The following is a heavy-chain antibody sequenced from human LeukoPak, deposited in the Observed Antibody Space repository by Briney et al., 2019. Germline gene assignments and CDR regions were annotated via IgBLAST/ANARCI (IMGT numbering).Heavy chain of an antibody. V-gene: IGHV3-7*05. CDR1: GFTFKIYW. CDR2: INQDGSEK. D-gene: IGHD4-17*01. Sequence: QAGGSLRLSCAASGFTFKIYWMSWDRQAPGKGLEWVANINQDGSEKYYVDSVKGRFTISRDNAKNSLYLQMNSLRDEDTAVYYCARDKSYGDSEDYWGQGTLVTVSS. CDR3: ARDKSYGDSEDY. J-gene: IGHJ4*02.